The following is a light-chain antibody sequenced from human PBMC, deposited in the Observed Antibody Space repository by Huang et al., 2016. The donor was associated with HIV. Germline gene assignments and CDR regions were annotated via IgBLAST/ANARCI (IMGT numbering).Light chain of an antibody. CDR3: HQRSSWPWT. V-gene: IGKV3-11*01. CDR1: QSISTS. CDR2: DAS. J-gene: IGKJ1*01. Sequence: VLTQSPATLSLSPGERATLSCSASQSISTSLAWLQQKPGQTPRLLIYDASTRATGIPARFSGSGSGTDFTLIISNLESEDFAVYYCHQRSSWPWTFGQGTKVEMK.